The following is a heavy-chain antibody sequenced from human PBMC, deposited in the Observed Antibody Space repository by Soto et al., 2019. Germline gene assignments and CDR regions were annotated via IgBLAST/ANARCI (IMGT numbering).Heavy chain of an antibody. V-gene: IGHV4-39*01. J-gene: IGHJ5*02. D-gene: IGHD6-13*01. CDR1: GGSISSSSYY. CDR3: ARHRITRGSSRYGNWFDP. Sequence: PSETLSLTCTVSGGSISSSSYYWGWIRQPPGKGLEWIGSIYYSGSTYYNPSLKSRVTISVDTSKNQFSLKLSSVTAADTAVYYCARHRITRGSSRYGNWFDPWGQGTLVTVSS. CDR2: IYYSGST.